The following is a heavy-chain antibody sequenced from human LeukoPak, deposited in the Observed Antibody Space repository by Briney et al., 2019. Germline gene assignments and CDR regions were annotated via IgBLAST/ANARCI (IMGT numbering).Heavy chain of an antibody. Sequence: GGSLRLSCAASGFTFSSYWMSWVRQAPGKGLEWVANIKKDGSETYYVDSMKGRFTISRDNAKNSLYLQMNSLRAEDTAMYYCARGRYSGTTYYFDYWGQGTLVTVSS. CDR3: ARGRYSGTTYYFDY. J-gene: IGHJ4*02. CDR2: IKKDGSET. D-gene: IGHD5-12*01. V-gene: IGHV3-7*03. CDR1: GFTFSSYW.